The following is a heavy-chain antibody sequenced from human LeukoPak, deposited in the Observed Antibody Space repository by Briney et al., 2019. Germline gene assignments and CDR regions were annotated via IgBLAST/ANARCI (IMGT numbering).Heavy chain of an antibody. J-gene: IGHJ4*02. CDR2: ISAYNGNT. D-gene: IGHD6-13*01. CDR1: GYTFTSYG. V-gene: IGHV1-18*01. Sequence: ASVKVSCKASGYTFTSYGISWVRQAPGQGLELMGWISAYNGNTNYAQKLQGRVTMTTDTSTSTAYMELRSLRSDDTAVYYCARDPARPDSSTWYGGGYYFDYWGQGTLVTVSS. CDR3: ARDPARPDSSTWYGGGYYFDY.